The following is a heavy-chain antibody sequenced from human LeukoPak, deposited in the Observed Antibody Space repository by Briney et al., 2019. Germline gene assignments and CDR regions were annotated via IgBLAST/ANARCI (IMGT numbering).Heavy chain of an antibody. D-gene: IGHD4-11*01. Sequence: GASVKVSCKASGGTFSSYAISWVRQAPGQGLEWMGRIVPMLDLISYAQNFQGRVTITADKYTNTAYMELSSPTFDDTAVYYCARYSSSPNWFDPWGQGTLVTVSS. CDR3: ARYSSSPNWFDP. V-gene: IGHV1-69*04. CDR1: GGTFSSYA. J-gene: IGHJ5*02. CDR2: IVPMLDLI.